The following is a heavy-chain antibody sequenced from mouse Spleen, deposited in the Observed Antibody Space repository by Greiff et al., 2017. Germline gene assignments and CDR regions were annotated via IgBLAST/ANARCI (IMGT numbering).Heavy chain of an antibody. CDR1: GYTFTSYW. J-gene: IGHJ4*01. CDR2: IYPGNSDT. CDR3: TRGIITTVYYAMDY. V-gene: IGHV1-5*01. D-gene: IGHD1-1*01. Sequence: VHVKQSGTVLARPGASVKMSCKTSGYTFTSYWMHWVKQRPGQGLEWIGAIYPGNSDTSYNQKFKGKAKLTAVTSASTAYMELSSLTNEDSAVYYCTRGIITTVYYAMDYWGQGTSVTVSS.